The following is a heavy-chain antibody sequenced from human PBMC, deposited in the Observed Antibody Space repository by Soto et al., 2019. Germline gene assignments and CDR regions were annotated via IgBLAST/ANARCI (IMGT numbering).Heavy chain of an antibody. Sequence: QVQLVESGGGVVRPGTSLRLSCAASGFTFSSFGIHWVRQAPGKGLEWVAVISYDGSYKYYADSVKGRFIISRDNPKNTLYLQMNSLRTEDTAVYYCAKELSHSYGYTRYYFYGMDVWGPGTTVTVSS. CDR1: GFTFSSFG. V-gene: IGHV3-30*18. J-gene: IGHJ6*02. CDR3: AKELSHSYGYTRYYFYGMDV. CDR2: ISYDGSYK. D-gene: IGHD5-18*01.